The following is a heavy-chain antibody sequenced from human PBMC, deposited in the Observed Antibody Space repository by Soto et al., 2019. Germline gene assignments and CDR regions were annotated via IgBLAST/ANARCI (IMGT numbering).Heavy chain of an antibody. CDR2: IIPMLSMS. V-gene: IGHV1-69*02. J-gene: IGHJ4*02. CDR3: ATSYGSGSRPFDY. Sequence: QVQLVQSGAEVKKSGSSVRVSCKASGGTFNSYTLSWVRQAPVQRLEWMGRIIPMLSMSTYAQKFQGRVSSIADKSTNTVYLDLSSLRSDDTAIYYCATSYGSGSRPFDYWGQGTLVTVSS. D-gene: IGHD3-10*01. CDR1: GGTFNSYT.